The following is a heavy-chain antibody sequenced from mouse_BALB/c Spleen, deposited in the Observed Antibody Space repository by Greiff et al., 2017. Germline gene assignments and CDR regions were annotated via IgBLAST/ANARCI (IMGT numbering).Heavy chain of an antibody. D-gene: IGHD2-3*01. CDR1: GYTFTDYW. CDR3: ARWLLPYAMDY. Sequence: VQLQQPGAELVMPGASVKMSCKASGYTFTDYWMHWVKQRPGQGLEWIGAIDTSDSYTSYNQKFKGKATLTVDESSSTAYMQLSCLTSEDSAVYYCARWLLPYAMDYWGQGTSVTVSS. CDR2: IDTSDSYT. J-gene: IGHJ4*01. V-gene: IGHV1-69*01.